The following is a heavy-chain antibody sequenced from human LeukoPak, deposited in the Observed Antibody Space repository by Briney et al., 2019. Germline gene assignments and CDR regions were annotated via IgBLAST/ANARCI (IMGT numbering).Heavy chain of an antibody. CDR1: GGSISSSSYY. J-gene: IGHJ3*02. CDR2: IYHSGST. D-gene: IGHD5-12*01. V-gene: IGHV4-39*07. CDR3: ARVNSGYDRSWSVVIDI. Sequence: SETLSLTCAVSGGSISSSSYYWGWIRQPPGKGLEWIGSIYHSGSTYYNPSLKSRVTISVDTSKNQFSLKLSSVTAADTAVYYCARVNSGYDRSWSVVIDIWGQGTMVTVSS.